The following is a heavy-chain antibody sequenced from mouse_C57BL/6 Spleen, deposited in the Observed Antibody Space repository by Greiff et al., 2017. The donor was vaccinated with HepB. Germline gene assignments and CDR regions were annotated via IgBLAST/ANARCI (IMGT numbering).Heavy chain of an antibody. Sequence: VQLKESEGGLVQPGSSMKLSCTASGFTFSDYYMAWVRQVPEKGLEWVANINYDGSSTYYLDSLKSRFIISRDNAKNILYLQMSSLKSEDTATYYCAREDDYYYFDYWGQGTTLTVSS. CDR1: GFTFSDYY. V-gene: IGHV5-16*01. D-gene: IGHD2-4*01. CDR3: AREDDYYYFDY. CDR2: INYDGSST. J-gene: IGHJ2*01.